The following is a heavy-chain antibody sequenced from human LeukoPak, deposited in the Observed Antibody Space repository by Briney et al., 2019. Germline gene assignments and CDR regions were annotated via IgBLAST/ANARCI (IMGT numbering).Heavy chain of an antibody. CDR1: GDSVSSNSAA. CDR2: TYYRSKWYN. J-gene: IGHJ4*02. D-gene: IGHD6-13*01. CDR3: ARAYPGYSSSWYYFDY. Sequence: SQTLSLTCAISGDSVSSNSAAWNWIRQSPSRGLEWLGRTYYRSKWYNDYAVSVKSRITINPDTSKNQFSLQLNSVTPEDMAVYYCARAYPGYSSSWYYFDYWGQGTLVTVSS. V-gene: IGHV6-1*01.